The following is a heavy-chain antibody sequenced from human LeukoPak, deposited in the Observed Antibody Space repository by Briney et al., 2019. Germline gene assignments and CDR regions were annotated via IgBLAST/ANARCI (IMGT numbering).Heavy chain of an antibody. J-gene: IGHJ4*02. CDR2: ISSSSSYI. V-gene: IGHV3-21*01. Sequence: PGGSLRLSCAASGFTFSSYETNWVRQAPGKGLEWVSSISSSSSYIYYADSVKGRFTISRDNAKNSLYLQMNSLRAEDTAVYYCARRLFGVVGGFDYWGQGTLVTVSS. CDR1: GFTFSSYE. D-gene: IGHD3-10*01. CDR3: ARRLFGVVGGFDY.